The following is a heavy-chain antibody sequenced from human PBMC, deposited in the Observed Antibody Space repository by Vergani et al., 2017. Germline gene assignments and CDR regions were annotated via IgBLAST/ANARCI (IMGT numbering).Heavy chain of an antibody. V-gene: IGHV3-21*04. D-gene: IGHD6-19*01. J-gene: IGHJ4*02. CDR1: GFTFSSYA. CDR3: AKDLQWLVGHDY. Sequence: EVQLLESGGGLVQPGGSLRLSCAASGFTFSSYAMSWVRQAPGNGLEWVSSISSSSSYIYYADSVKGRFTISRDNAKNSLYLQMNSLRADDTAVYYCAKDLQWLVGHDYWGQGTLVTVSS. CDR2: ISSSSSYI.